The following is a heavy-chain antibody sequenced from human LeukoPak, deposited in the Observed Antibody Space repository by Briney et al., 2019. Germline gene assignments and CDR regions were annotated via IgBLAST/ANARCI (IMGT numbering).Heavy chain of an antibody. CDR3: ARLSASYYGTVDY. CDR2: IKQDGSEK. V-gene: IGHV3-7*01. Sequence: PGGSLRLSCAASGFTFSSYWMSWVRQAPGKGLEWVANIKQDGSEKYYVDSVKGRFTISRDNAKNSLYLQMNSLRVEDTAVYYCARLSASYYGTVDYWGQGTLVTVSS. D-gene: IGHD1-26*01. CDR1: GFTFSSYW. J-gene: IGHJ4*02.